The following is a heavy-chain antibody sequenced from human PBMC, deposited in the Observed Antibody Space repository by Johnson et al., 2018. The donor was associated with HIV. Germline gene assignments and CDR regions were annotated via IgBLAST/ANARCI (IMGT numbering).Heavy chain of an antibody. J-gene: IGHJ3*02. V-gene: IGHV3-30-3*01. Sequence: QVPLVESGGGVFRPGRSLRLSCAASGFTFSNYPMHWVRQAPGKGLEWVAVISYDGSKKNYADSVKGRFSISRDNTKNTLYLQMNSLRAEDTAVYYCTTGAFHAYDMWGQGTMVTVSS. CDR3: TTGAFHAYDM. CDR1: GFTFSNYP. CDR2: ISYDGSKK. D-gene: IGHD1-1*01.